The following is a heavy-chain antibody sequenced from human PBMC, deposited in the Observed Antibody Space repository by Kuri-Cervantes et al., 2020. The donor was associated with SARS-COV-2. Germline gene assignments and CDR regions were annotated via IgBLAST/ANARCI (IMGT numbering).Heavy chain of an antibody. CDR2: ISGSGNYI. Sequence: GESLKISCAASGFSLSRYTMNWVRQAPGKALEWVSSISGSGNYIYYVDSVKGRFTVSRDSAKNSLYLQMNNLRGEDTAVYYCARVAGEGPIYYYYMDVWGKGTTVTVSS. J-gene: IGHJ6*03. CDR3: ARVAGEGPIYYYYMDV. V-gene: IGHV3-21*01. CDR1: GFSLSRYT. D-gene: IGHD2-21*01.